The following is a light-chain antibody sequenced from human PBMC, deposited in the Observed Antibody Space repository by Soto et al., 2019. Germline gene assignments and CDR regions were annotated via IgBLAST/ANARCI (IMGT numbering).Light chain of an antibody. CDR1: QSLNSN. J-gene: IGKJ3*01. Sequence: ETVMTQSPATLSVSPGERATLSCRASQSLNSNLAWYQQKPGQAPRLLIDGASDRATGIPDRFSGSGYGTEFTLSISSLQSEDFAVYYCQQYSDSPPLFTFGPGTKVNI. V-gene: IGKV3-15*01. CDR3: QQYSDSPPLFT. CDR2: GAS.